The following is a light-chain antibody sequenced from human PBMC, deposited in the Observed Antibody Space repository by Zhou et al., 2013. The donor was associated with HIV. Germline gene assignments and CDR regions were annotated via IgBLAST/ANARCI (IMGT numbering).Light chain of an antibody. V-gene: IGKV1-16*01. CDR2: HAS. Sequence: DIQMTQSPSSLSASVGDRVTITCRASQDIGIYLAWFQLKPGEAPKSLIYHASTLQGGVPSRFSGSGSGTDFTLTIGSLQPEDFATYYCLQHNSYPWTFGQGTKVEIK. J-gene: IGKJ1*01. CDR3: LQHNSYPWT. CDR1: QDIGIY.